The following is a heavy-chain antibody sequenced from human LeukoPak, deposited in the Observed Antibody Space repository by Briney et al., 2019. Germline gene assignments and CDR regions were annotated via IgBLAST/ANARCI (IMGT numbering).Heavy chain of an antibody. CDR2: IRSDGTT. Sequence: AGGSLLLSCAASGFIASNKYMSWVRQAPGKGLEWVSTIRSDGTTDYADSVKGRFTISRDDSKNTVYLQMDSLRVEDTAVYSCARRRGGYGEGELDYWGQGTLVTVSS. J-gene: IGHJ4*02. V-gene: IGHV3-66*04. CDR1: GFIASNKY. D-gene: IGHD4-17*01. CDR3: ARRRGGYGEGELDY.